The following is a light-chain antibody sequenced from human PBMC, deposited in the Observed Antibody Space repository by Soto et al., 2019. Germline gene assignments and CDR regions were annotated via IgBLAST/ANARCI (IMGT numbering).Light chain of an antibody. Sequence: PGERATLSCRASQSVSSYLAWYQQKPGQAPRLLIYDTSNRATGIPARFSGSGSGTDFTLTISSLEPEDFAVYYCQQRSNWPPKYTFGQGTKLEIK. CDR1: QSVSSY. J-gene: IGKJ2*01. CDR3: QQRSNWPPKYT. CDR2: DTS. V-gene: IGKV3-11*01.